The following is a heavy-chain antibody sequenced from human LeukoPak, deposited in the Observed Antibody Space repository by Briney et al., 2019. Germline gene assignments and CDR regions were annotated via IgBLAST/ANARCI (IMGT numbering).Heavy chain of an antibody. CDR3: VWVDEPFGWFDP. J-gene: IGHJ5*02. CDR2: ISPRDGTT. D-gene: IGHD3-16*01. CDR1: GYTLTSYY. V-gene: IGHV1-46*01. Sequence: GASVKVSCKASGYTLTSYYIHWVRQAPGQGLEWLGIISPRDGTTSYAQNFQGRFTLTRDTSTSTVYMELSSLRVEDTAVYYCVWVDEPFGWFDPWGQGTLVTVSS.